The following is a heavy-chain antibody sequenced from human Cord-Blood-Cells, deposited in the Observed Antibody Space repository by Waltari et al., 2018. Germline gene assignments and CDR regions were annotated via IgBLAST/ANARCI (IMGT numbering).Heavy chain of an antibody. D-gene: IGHD1-7*01. CDR3: ARRGNWNYDY. V-gene: IGHV4-39*01. J-gene: IGHJ4*02. CDR1: GGSISSSSYY. CDR2: IYYSGRT. Sequence: QLQLQESGPGLVKPSETLSLTCTVSGGSISSSSYYWGWIRQPPGKGLEWIGSIYYSGRTYYHPALKSRVTISVDTSKNQFSLKLSSVTAADTAVYYCARRGNWNYDYWGQGTLVTVSS.